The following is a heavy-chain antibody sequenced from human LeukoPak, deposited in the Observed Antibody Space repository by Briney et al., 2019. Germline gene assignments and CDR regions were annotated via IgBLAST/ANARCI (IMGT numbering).Heavy chain of an antibody. Sequence: NPSETLSLTCTFSVDSISTYYWSWIRQPPGKGLEWVGYVYYSGSTNYNPSLKSRVTMSIDTSKNQFFLELSSVTAADTAVYYCVRHTWFGTRHWFDPWGQGILVTVSS. J-gene: IGHJ5*02. CDR1: VDSISTYY. CDR3: VRHTWFGTRHWFDP. CDR2: VYYSGST. V-gene: IGHV4-59*08. D-gene: IGHD3-10*01.